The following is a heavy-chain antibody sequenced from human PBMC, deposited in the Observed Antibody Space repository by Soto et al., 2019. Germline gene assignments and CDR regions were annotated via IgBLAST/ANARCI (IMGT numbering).Heavy chain of an antibody. CDR3: ARRYYYYMDV. CDR2: INHSGST. CDR1: GGSFSGYY. J-gene: IGHJ6*03. Sequence: SETLSLTCVVYGGSFSGYYWSWIRQLPGEGLEWVGEINHSGSTNYNPSLKSRVSISVDTSKNQFSLRLSSVTAADTAVFYCARRYYYYMDVWGKGTTVTVSS. V-gene: IGHV4-34*01.